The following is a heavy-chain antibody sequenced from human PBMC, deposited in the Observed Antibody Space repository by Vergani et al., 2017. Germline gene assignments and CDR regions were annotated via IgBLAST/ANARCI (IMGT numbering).Heavy chain of an antibody. J-gene: IGHJ4*02. Sequence: EVQLVESGGGLVQPGGSLRLSCAASGFTFSSYEMNWVRQAPGKGLEWVSYISSSGSTIYYADSVKGRFTISRDNSKNTLYLQMNSLRAEDTAVYYCAKVITFSSGWDHFDYWGQGTLVTVSS. D-gene: IGHD6-19*01. CDR2: ISSSGSTI. CDR1: GFTFSSYE. CDR3: AKVITFSSGWDHFDY. V-gene: IGHV3-48*03.